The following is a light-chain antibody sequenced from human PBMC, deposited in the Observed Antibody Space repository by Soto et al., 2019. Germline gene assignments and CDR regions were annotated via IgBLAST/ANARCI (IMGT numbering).Light chain of an antibody. CDR3: QQYGSPLT. Sequence: EIVLTQSPGTLSLSPGERPTPSGRASQGVASSYLAWYQQKPGQAPRLLIYGASSRATGIPDRFSGSGSGTDFTLTISRLEPEDFAVYYCQQYGSPLTFGGGTKVEIK. CDR2: GAS. J-gene: IGKJ4*01. CDR1: QGVASSY. V-gene: IGKV3-20*01.